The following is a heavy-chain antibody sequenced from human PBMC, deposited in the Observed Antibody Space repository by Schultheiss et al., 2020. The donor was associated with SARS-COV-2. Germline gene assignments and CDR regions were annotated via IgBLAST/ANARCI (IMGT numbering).Heavy chain of an antibody. CDR2: IIPIFGTA. CDR1: GGTFSSYA. Sequence: SVKVSCKASGGTFSSYAISWVRQAPGQGLEWMGGIIPIFGTANYAQKFQGRVTITADKSTSTAYMELNSLSAEDTAVYYCAKDPVASYYDSSGPNWFDPWGQGTLVTVSS. CDR3: AKDPVASYYDSSGPNWFDP. V-gene: IGHV1-69*06. D-gene: IGHD3-22*01. J-gene: IGHJ5*02.